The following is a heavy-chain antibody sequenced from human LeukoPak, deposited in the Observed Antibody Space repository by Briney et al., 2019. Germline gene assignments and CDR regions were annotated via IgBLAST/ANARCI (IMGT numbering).Heavy chain of an antibody. V-gene: IGHV3-66*01. CDR1: GFTVSSNF. Sequence: GGSLRLSCAASGFTVSSNFMSWVRQGPGKGLEWVSVTYSGGSTYYADSVKGRFTISRDNSKNTLYLQMNSLRVEDTAVYYCALGLVTDYWGQGTLVTVSS. CDR3: ALGLVTDY. D-gene: IGHD3-9*01. J-gene: IGHJ4*02. CDR2: TYSGGST.